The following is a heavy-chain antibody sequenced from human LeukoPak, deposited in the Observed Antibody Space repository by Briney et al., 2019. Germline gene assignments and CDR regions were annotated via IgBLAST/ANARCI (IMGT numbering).Heavy chain of an antibody. CDR1: GGSISSYY. J-gene: IGHJ4*02. CDR3: ARGGGGDYRGAFDY. CDR2: IYYSGST. V-gene: IGHV4-59*01. Sequence: SETLSLTCTVSGGSISSYYWSWIRQPPGKGLEWIGYIYYSGSTNYNPSLKSRVTISVDTSKNQFSLKLSSVTAADTAVYYCARGGGGDYRGAFDYWGQRTLVTVSS. D-gene: IGHD2-21*02.